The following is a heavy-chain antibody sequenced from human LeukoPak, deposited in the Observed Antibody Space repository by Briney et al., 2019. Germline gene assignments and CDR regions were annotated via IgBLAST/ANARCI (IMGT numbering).Heavy chain of an antibody. Sequence: SETLSLTCTVSGGSISSGGYYWSWIRQPPGKGLEWIGYIYYSGSTYYNPSLKSRVTISVDTSKNQFSLKLSSVTAADTAVYYCARAGNSAYYYYGMDVWGQGTTVTVSS. D-gene: IGHD4-23*01. CDR1: GGSISSGGYY. J-gene: IGHJ6*02. CDR2: IYYSGST. CDR3: ARAGNSAYYYYGMDV. V-gene: IGHV4-31*03.